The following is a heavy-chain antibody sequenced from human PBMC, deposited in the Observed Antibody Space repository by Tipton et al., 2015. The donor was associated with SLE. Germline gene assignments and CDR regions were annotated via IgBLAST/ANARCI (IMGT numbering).Heavy chain of an antibody. J-gene: IGHJ4*02. V-gene: IGHV4-59*08. CDR2: IYYSGST. D-gene: IGHD6-13*01. Sequence: TLSLTCTVSGGSISSYYWSWIRQPPGKGLEWIGYIYYSGSTNYNPSLKSRVTISVGTSKNQFSLKLSSVTAADTAVYYCARTRIAAAFFDYWGQGTLVTVSS. CDR1: GGSISSYY. CDR3: ARTRIAAAFFDY.